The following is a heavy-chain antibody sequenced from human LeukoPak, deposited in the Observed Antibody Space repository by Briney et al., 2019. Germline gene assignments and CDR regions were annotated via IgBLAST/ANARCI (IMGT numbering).Heavy chain of an antibody. D-gene: IGHD3-10*01. V-gene: IGHV3-74*01. CDR1: GFTFRRFW. Sequence: EGSLRLSCAASGFTFRRFWMYWVRHAPGKGLDWVSRIDSDGRIISYADSVKGRFTISRDNSRNTLYLQMNSLRAEDTAVYYCARKNSGSYYFDYWGQGTLVTVAS. CDR3: ARKNSGSYYFDY. J-gene: IGHJ4*02. CDR2: IDSDGRII.